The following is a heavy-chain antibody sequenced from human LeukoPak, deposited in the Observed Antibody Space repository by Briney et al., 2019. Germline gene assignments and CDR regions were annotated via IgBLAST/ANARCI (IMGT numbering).Heavy chain of an antibody. Sequence: GGSLRLSCAASGFTFSIYWMHWVRQAPGKGLVWVSRINSDGSSTSYADSVKGRFTISRDNAKNTLYLQMNSLRAEDTAVYYCARGSFYGDHAAYWGQGTLVTVSS. CDR3: ARGSFYGDHAAY. J-gene: IGHJ4*02. CDR2: INSDGSST. D-gene: IGHD4-17*01. CDR1: GFTFSIYW. V-gene: IGHV3-74*01.